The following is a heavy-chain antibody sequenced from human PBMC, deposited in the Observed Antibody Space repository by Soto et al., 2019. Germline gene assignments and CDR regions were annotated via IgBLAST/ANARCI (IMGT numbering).Heavy chain of an antibody. V-gene: IGHV4-59*01. D-gene: IGHD2-8*01. CDR2: AYYSGST. CDR3: ARDRSTYGGGGTGEVKENWFDP. Sequence: KPSETLSLTCTVSGGSISHYYWSWIRQSPGKGLEWMGYAYYSGSTDYNPSLKSRVTMSVDTSKNQVSLKLNSVTTADTAVYYCARDRSTYGGGGTGEVKENWFDPWGPGTLVTVSS. J-gene: IGHJ5*02. CDR1: GGSISHYY.